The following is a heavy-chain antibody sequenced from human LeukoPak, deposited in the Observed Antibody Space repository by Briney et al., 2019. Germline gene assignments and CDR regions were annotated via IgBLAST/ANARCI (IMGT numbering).Heavy chain of an antibody. D-gene: IGHD1-26*01. J-gene: IGHJ6*03. CDR1: GYSISSGYY. CDR3: ASFPGMGATLYYYYFIDV. CDR2: SYHSGST. V-gene: IGHV4-38-2*02. Sequence: SETLSLTCTVSGYSISSGYYWGWIRRPPGKGLEWIGISYHSGSTYYNPSLKGRVTISVDTSKNQFSLKLSSVTAADTAVYYCASFPGMGATLYYYYFIDVWGKRTTVTVSS.